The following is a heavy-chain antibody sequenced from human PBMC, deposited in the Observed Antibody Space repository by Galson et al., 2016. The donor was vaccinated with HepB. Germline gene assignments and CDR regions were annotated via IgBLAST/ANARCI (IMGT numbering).Heavy chain of an antibody. J-gene: IGHJ4*02. CDR1: GLNFRRYA. CDR3: AKVASFWPGEPS. CDR2: ISDRDNRA. D-gene: IGHD3-3*01. Sequence: SLRLSCAASGLNFRRYAMSWVRQAPGKGLEWVSGISDRDNRAYYTDSVKGRFTIFRDNSKNTLFLQMNSLTVEDTAVYFCAKVASFWPGEPSWGQGTLVIVSS. V-gene: IGHV3-23*01.